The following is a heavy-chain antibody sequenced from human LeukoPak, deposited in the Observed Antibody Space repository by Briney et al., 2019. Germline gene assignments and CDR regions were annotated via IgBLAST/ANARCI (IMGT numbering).Heavy chain of an antibody. CDR1: VFTFSSYE. J-gene: IGHJ4*02. V-gene: IGHV3-48*03. CDR3: AGKFLF. CDR2: ISSGGSPI. Sequence: PGGSLRLSCSASVFTFSSYEMNWVRQAPGKGLEWVSYISSGGSPIYYADSVKGRFTISRDNTKNSLYLQMNSLRAEDTAVYYCAGKFLFWGQGTLVTVSS.